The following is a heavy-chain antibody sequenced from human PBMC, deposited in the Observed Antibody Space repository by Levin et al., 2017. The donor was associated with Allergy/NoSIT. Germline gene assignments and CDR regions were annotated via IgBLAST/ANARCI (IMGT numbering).Heavy chain of an antibody. D-gene: IGHD3-10*01. Sequence: GGSLRLSCAASGFSFSSYGMHWVRQAPGKGLEWVAFISYDGNKEDYADSVKGRSTISRDRSNNTAYLEMQSLTAEDTAVYYCEGDSRQRSSGSYYKRSFDYWGQGTLVTVSS. CDR1: GFSFSSYG. J-gene: IGHJ4*02. CDR3: EGDSRQRSSGSYYKRSFDY. CDR2: ISYDGNKE. V-gene: IGHV3-33*05.